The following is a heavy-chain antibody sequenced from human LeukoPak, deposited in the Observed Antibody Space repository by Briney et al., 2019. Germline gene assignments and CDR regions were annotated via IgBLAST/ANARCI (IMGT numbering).Heavy chain of an antibody. D-gene: IGHD5-18*01. V-gene: IGHV3-7*03. J-gene: IGHJ4*02. CDR3: AKGSVGGYSYGNFDY. CDR2: IKQDGSEK. CDR1: GFTFSSYA. Sequence: GGSLRLSCAASGFTFSSYAMSWVRQAPGKGLEWVANIKQDGSEKYYVDSVKGRFTISRDNAKNSLYLQMNSLRAEDTALYYCAKGSVGGYSYGNFDYWGQGTLVTVSS.